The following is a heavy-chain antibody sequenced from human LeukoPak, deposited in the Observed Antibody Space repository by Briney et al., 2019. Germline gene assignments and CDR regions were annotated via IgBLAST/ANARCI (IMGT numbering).Heavy chain of an antibody. CDR1: GYTFTGYY. D-gene: IGHD6-13*01. CDR2: INPNSGGT. CDR3: ARVPGYSSSWYEDY. J-gene: IGHJ4*02. Sequence: ASVKVSCKASGYTFTGYYMHWVRQAPGQGLERMGWINPNSGGTNYAQKFQGRVTMTRDTSISTAYMELSRLRSDDTAVYYCARVPGYSSSWYEDYWGQGTLVTVSS. V-gene: IGHV1-2*02.